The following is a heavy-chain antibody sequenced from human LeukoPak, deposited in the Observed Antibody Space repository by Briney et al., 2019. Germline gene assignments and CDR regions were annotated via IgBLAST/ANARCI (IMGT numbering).Heavy chain of an antibody. Sequence: SETLSLTCIVSGDSISSYYWSWIRQPPGRGLEWIADIYYNGITKYNPSLKNRITMSLDTSKNQFPLELSSVTAADTAVYYCARHGISYGYDYWGQGTLVTVSS. J-gene: IGHJ4*02. D-gene: IGHD5-18*01. CDR1: GDSISSYY. CDR2: IYYNGIT. CDR3: ARHGISYGYDY. V-gene: IGHV4-59*08.